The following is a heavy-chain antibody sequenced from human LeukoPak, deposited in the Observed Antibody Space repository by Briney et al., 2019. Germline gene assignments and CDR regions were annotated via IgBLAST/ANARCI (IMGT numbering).Heavy chain of an antibody. Sequence: SETLSLTCTVSGYSINTGYQWGWVRQPPGKGLEWIGNIYHSGSSYYNSSLKSRVTISVDTSKNQFSLRLNSVTAADTAVYYCARVENYFDPWGQGTLVTVSS. V-gene: IGHV4-38-2*02. CDR2: IYHSGSS. D-gene: IGHD1-7*01. CDR1: GYSINTGYQ. J-gene: IGHJ5*02. CDR3: ARVENYFDP.